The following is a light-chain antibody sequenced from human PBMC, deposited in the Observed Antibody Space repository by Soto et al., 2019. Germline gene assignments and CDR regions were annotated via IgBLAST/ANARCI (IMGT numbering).Light chain of an antibody. V-gene: IGLV2-14*01. CDR2: EVN. Sequence: QSVLTQPASVSGSPGQSITISCTGTSSDVGGSDYVSWYQQYPGKAPKLMIYEVNNRPSGVSYRFSGSKSANTASLTISGLRPEDEADYYCSSYTRSTTLYVFGTGTQLTVL. CDR1: SSDVGGSDY. J-gene: IGLJ7*01. CDR3: SSYTRSTTLYV.